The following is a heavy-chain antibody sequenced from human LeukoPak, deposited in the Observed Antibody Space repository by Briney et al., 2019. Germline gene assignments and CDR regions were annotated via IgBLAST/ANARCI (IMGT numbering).Heavy chain of an antibody. Sequence: GASVKVSCKAPGGTFSSYAVSWVRQAPGQGLEWMGGIIPIFGTANYAQKFQGRVTMTTDTSTSTAYMELRSLRSDDTAVYYCARDIEDYNKDPGNWFDPWGQGTLVTVSS. CDR2: IIPIFGTA. CDR1: GGTFSSYA. D-gene: IGHD4-11*01. V-gene: IGHV1-69*05. CDR3: ARDIEDYNKDPGNWFDP. J-gene: IGHJ5*02.